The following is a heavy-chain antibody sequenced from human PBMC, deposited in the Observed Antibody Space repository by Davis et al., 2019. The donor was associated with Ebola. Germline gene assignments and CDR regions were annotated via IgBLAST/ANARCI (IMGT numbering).Heavy chain of an antibody. CDR2: IYYSGST. CDR3: ARDRHSSSTTGFDY. Sequence: MPSETLFLTCTVSGGSISSYYWSWIRQPPGKGLEWIGYIYYSGSTNYNPSLKSRVTISVDTSKNQFSLKLSSVTAADTAVYYCARDRHSSSTTGFDYWGQGTLVTVSS. J-gene: IGHJ4*02. CDR1: GGSISSYY. D-gene: IGHD6-6*01. V-gene: IGHV4-59*01.